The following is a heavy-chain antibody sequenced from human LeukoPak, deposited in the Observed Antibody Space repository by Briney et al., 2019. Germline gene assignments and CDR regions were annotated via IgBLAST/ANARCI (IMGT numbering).Heavy chain of an antibody. D-gene: IGHD5-12*01. Sequence: PSETLSLTCTVSGGSISSSSYYWGWIRQPPGKGLEWIGSIYYSGSTYYNPSLKSRVTISVDTSKNQFSLKLSSVTAADTAVYYCARRADIVATKWAAHYYYYMDVWGKGTTVTVSS. CDR3: ARRADIVATKWAAHYYYYMDV. J-gene: IGHJ6*03. CDR1: GGSISSSSYY. V-gene: IGHV4-39*01. CDR2: IYYSGST.